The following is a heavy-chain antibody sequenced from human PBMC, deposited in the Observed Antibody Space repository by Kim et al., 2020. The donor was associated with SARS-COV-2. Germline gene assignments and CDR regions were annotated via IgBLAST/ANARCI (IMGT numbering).Heavy chain of an antibody. J-gene: IGHJ4*02. V-gene: IGHV4-59*01. CDR3: ARTSGSGSRYFDY. Sequence: YYPPLRSRVTISVDTTKNQCSLELGSVAAADTALYYCARTSGSGSRYFDYWGQGALVTVSS. D-gene: IGHD3-10*01.